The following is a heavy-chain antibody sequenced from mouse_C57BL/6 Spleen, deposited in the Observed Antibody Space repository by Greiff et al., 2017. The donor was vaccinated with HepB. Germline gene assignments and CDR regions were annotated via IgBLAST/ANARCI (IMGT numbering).Heavy chain of an antibody. V-gene: IGHV14-2*01. CDR1: GFNIKDYY. CDR2: IDPEDGET. Sequence: VQLKQSGAELVKPGASVKLSCTASGFNIKDYYMHWVKQRTEQGLEWIGRIDPEDGETKYAPKFQGKATITADTSSNTAYLQLSSLTSEDTAVYYCAFTVVEGDWYFDVWGTGTTVTVSS. J-gene: IGHJ1*03. CDR3: AFTVVEGDWYFDV. D-gene: IGHD1-1*01.